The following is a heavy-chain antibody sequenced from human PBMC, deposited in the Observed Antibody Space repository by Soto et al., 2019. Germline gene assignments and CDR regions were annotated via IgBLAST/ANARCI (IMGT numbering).Heavy chain of an antibody. J-gene: IGHJ3*02. Sequence: PGESLKISCKGSGYSFTSYWIGWVRQMPGKGLEWMGIIYPGDSDTRYSPSFQGQVTISADKSISTAYLQWSSLKASDTAMYYCARDCSSTSCPRQDAFDIWGQGTMVTVS. CDR2: IYPGDSDT. V-gene: IGHV5-51*01. CDR1: GYSFTSYW. D-gene: IGHD2-2*01. CDR3: ARDCSSTSCPRQDAFDI.